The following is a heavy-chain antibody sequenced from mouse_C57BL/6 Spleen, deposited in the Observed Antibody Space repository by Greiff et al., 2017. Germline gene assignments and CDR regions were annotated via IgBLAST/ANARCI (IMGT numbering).Heavy chain of an antibody. CDR2: INPNNGGT. D-gene: IGHD4-1*01. V-gene: IGHV1-26*01. CDR3: ARLLTWYFDV. J-gene: IGHJ1*03. CDR1: GYTFTDYY. Sequence: VQLQQYGPELVKPGASVKISCKASGYTFTDYYMNWVKQSHGKSLEWIGDINPNNGGTSYNQKFKGKATLTVDKSSSTAYMELRSLTSEDSAVYYCARLLTWYFDVWGTGTTVTVSS.